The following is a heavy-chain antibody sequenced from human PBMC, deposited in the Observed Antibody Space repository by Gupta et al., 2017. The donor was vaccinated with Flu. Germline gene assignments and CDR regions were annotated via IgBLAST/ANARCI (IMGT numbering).Heavy chain of an antibody. CDR3: ARVRELNIWDAGDG. CDR1: GFTFSNYA. D-gene: IGHD1-26*01. Sequence: ELQLLESGGGLVQPGGSLRLFCAASGFTFSNYAMSWVRQAPGKGLEWVSVMSGSGRTIYFADYMKGRCTISRDTSKNTLFLQMNSMRAEDTAGYECARVRELNIWDAGDGWGQGTKGTVSS. CDR2: MSGSGRTI. V-gene: IGHV3-23*01. J-gene: IGHJ3*01.